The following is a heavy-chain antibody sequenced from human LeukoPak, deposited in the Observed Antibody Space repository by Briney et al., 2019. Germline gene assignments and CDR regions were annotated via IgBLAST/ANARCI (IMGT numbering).Heavy chain of an antibody. V-gene: IGHV4-59*11. CDR2: IHSTGST. Sequence: SETLSLTCTVSGGSINSHFWSWIRQPPGKGLEWIGYIHSTGSTNSNHSLKSRVTISVDTSRNQFSLKLSAVTAADTAVYYCARDGYSGSSLFDYWGRGALVTVSS. CDR3: ARDGYSGSSLFDY. J-gene: IGHJ4*02. D-gene: IGHD5-12*01. CDR1: GGSINSHF.